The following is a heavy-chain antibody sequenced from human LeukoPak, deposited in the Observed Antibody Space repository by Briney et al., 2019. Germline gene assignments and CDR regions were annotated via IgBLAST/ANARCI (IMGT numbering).Heavy chain of an antibody. J-gene: IGHJ3*02. V-gene: IGHV3-30*04. D-gene: IGHD3-22*01. CDR3: ATVGDDSSGYSPLRIYAFDI. Sequence: PGGSLRLSCAASGFTFSSYAMHWVRQAPGKGLEWVAVISYDGSNKYYADSVKGRFTISRDNPKNTLYRQMNSLRAEDTAAYYCATVGDDSSGYSPLRIYAFDIWGQGTMVTASS. CDR1: GFTFSSYA. CDR2: ISYDGSNK.